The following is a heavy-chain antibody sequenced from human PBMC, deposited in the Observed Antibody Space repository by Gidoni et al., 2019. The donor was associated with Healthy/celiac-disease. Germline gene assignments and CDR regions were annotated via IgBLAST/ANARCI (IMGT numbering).Heavy chain of an antibody. CDR3: ARTPAVAATPFIGY. CDR1: GYTFTSYG. Sequence: QVQLVQSGAEVKKPGASVKVSYKASGYTFTSYGIRWVRQAPGQGLEWMGWISAYNGNTNYAQKLQGRVTMTTDTSTSTAYMELRSLSSDDTAVYYFARTPAVAATPFIGYWGQGTLVTVSS. V-gene: IGHV1-18*01. D-gene: IGHD2-15*01. J-gene: IGHJ4*02. CDR2: ISAYNGNT.